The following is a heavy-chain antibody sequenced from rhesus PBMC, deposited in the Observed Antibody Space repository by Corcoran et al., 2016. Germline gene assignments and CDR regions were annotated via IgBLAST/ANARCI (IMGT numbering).Heavy chain of an antibody. V-gene: IGHV4-99*01. CDR2: ISGSSGST. J-gene: IGHJ5-1*01. CDR3: ARPVTTKGNNRFDV. Sequence: QVQLQESGPGLVKPSETLSLTCAVSGYSISSGYYWGWIRQPPGKGLAYIGYISGSSGSTYSNPSLKSRVTSSKDTAKNQFSLKLSSVTAADTAVYYCARPVTTKGNNRFDVWGPGVLVTVSS. D-gene: IGHD4-17*01. CDR1: GYSISSGYY.